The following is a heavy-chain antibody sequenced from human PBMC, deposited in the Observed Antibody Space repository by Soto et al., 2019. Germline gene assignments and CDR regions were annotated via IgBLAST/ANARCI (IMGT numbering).Heavy chain of an antibody. CDR2: IYYSGST. V-gene: IGHV4-39*01. D-gene: IGHD3-16*02. CDR3: ARSLSGYYFDY. CDR1: GGSISSSSYY. Sequence: QLQLQESGPGLVKPSETLSLTCTVSGGSISSSSYYWGWIRQPPGKGLEWIGSIYYSGSTYYNPSLKSRVTISVDTSKNQFSLKLSSVTVADTAVYYCARSLSGYYFDYWGQGTLVTVSS. J-gene: IGHJ4*02.